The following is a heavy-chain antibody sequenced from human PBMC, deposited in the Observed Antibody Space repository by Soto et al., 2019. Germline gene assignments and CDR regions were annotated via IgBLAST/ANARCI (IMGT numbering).Heavy chain of an antibody. CDR1: GFTFSSYA. CDR3: AKDFGRGYCSGGSRAKGCYFDY. Sequence: GSLRLSCAASGFTFSSYAMSWVRQAPGKGLEWVSAISGSGGSTYYADSVKGRFTISRDNSKNTLYLQMNSLRAEDTAVYYCAKDFGRGYCSGGSRAKGCYFDYWGQGTLVTVSS. D-gene: IGHD2-15*01. V-gene: IGHV3-23*01. J-gene: IGHJ4*02. CDR2: ISGSGGST.